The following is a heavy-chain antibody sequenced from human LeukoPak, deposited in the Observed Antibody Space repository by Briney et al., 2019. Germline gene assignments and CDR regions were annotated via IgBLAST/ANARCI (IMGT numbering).Heavy chain of an antibody. CDR3: ARDKEHSHGRYFDY. CDR2: IFYSGNT. Sequence: SETLSLTCTVSGGAISTYYWSWIRQSPGKGLEWIGYIFYSGNTNYNPSLKSRVTISVDTSENQFSLNLRSVTAADTAVYYCARDKEHSHGRYFDYWGQGTLVTVSS. D-gene: IGHD1/OR15-1a*01. CDR1: GGAISTYY. J-gene: IGHJ4*02. V-gene: IGHV4-59*01.